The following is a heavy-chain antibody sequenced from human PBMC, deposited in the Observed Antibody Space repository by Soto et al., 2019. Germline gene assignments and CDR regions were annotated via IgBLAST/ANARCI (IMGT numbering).Heavy chain of an antibody. CDR2: INPSGGST. J-gene: IGHJ6*02. D-gene: IGHD2-15*01. Sequence: GASVKVSCKASGYTFTSYYMHWVRQAPGQGLEWMGIINPSGGSTSYAQKFQGRVTMTRDTSMGTVYMELSSLRSEDTAVYYCARDLGVVVVAAEPNYYYYYGMDVWGQGTTVTVSS. CDR1: GYTFTSYY. V-gene: IGHV1-46*01. CDR3: ARDLGVVVVAAEPNYYYYYGMDV.